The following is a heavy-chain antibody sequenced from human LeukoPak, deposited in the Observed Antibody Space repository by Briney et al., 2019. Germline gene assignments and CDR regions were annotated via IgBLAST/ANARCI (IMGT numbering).Heavy chain of an antibody. Sequence: ASVKVSCKAFGGTFSTYSITWVRQAPGQGLEWMGGIIPIFGTPNYAQTFQGRVTITADESTSTAYMELSSLRSEDTAVYYCASRRVYCYGIVYWGQGTLVTVSS. CDR1: GGTFSTYS. CDR3: ASRRVYCYGIVY. V-gene: IGHV1-69*13. D-gene: IGHD5-18*01. CDR2: IIPIFGTP. J-gene: IGHJ4*02.